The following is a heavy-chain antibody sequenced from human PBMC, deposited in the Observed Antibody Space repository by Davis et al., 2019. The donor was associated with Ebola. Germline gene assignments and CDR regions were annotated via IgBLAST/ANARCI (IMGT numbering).Heavy chain of an antibody. J-gene: IGHJ6*02. CDR1: GFTFSSYG. D-gene: IGHD3-3*02. Sequence: GGSLRLSCAASGFTFSSYGMHWVRQAPGKGLEWVAVISYDGSNKYYADSVKGRFTISRDNSKNTLYLQMNSLRPEDTAVYYCARASIFGVVIAYYYYVMDVWGQGTTVTVSS. CDR2: ISYDGSNK. V-gene: IGHV3-30*03. CDR3: ARASIFGVVIAYYYYVMDV.